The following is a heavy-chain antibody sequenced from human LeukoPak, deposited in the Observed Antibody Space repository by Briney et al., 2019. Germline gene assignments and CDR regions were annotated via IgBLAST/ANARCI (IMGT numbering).Heavy chain of an antibody. CDR1: GFTLSSYW. CDR3: ARVEGP. Sequence: GGSLRLSCAASGFTLSSYWMSWVRQAPGKGLEWVANIKQDGSLKYYVDSVKGRFTISRDNAKNSLYLQMNSLRAEDTAVYYCARVEGPWGQGTLVTVSS. J-gene: IGHJ4*02. V-gene: IGHV3-7*03. CDR2: IKQDGSLK.